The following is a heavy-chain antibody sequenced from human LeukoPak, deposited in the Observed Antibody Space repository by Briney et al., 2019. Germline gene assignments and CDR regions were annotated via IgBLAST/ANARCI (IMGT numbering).Heavy chain of an antibody. Sequence: ASVKVSCKASGYTFTSYGISWVRQAPGQGLEWMGWINPNYGGTHYAQRFQGRVTMTRDTSISTVYMELSRLRSDDTAVYYCARDYYGDYVDAFDIWGQGTLVTVSS. D-gene: IGHD4-17*01. CDR2: INPNYGGT. J-gene: IGHJ3*02. CDR3: ARDYYGDYVDAFDI. V-gene: IGHV1-2*02. CDR1: GYTFTSYG.